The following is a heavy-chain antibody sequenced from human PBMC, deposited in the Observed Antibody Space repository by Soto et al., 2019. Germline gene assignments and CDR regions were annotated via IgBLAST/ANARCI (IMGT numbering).Heavy chain of an antibody. D-gene: IGHD6-19*01. CDR1: GGSISSGDYY. CDR3: AKVEAIAVAGTRWFEP. J-gene: IGHJ5*02. V-gene: IGHV4-30-4*01. Sequence: SETLSLTCTVSGGSISSGDYYWSWIRQPPGKGLEGIGYIYYSGSTYYNPSLKSRVTISIDTSKNQFSLKLSSVSAADTAVYYCAKVEAIAVAGTRWFEPWGQVTLVTVSS. CDR2: IYYSGST.